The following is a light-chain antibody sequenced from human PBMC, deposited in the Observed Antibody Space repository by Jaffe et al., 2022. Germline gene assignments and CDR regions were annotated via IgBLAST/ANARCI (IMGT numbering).Light chain of an antibody. CDR3: CSYAGSSTFGSFYV. V-gene: IGLV2-23*02. J-gene: IGLJ1*01. CDR1: SSDVGSYNL. CDR2: EVS. Sequence: QSALTQPASVSGSPGQSITISCTGTSSDVGSYNLVSWYQQHPGKAPKLMIYEVSKRPSGVSNRFSGSKSGNTASLTISGLQAEDEADYYCCSYAGSSTFGSFYVFGTGTKVTVL.